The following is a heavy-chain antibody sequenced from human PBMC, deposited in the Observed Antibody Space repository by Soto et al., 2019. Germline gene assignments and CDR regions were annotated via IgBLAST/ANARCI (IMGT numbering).Heavy chain of an antibody. CDR2: ISGSGGST. D-gene: IGHD3-10*01. V-gene: IGHV3-23*01. Sequence: GGSLRLSCAASGFTFSSYAMSWIRQAPGKGLEWVSAISGSGGSTYYADSVKGRFTISRDNSKNTLYLQMNSLRAEDTAVYYCAKATRGETTAYYYYYYMDVWDKGTTVTVSS. J-gene: IGHJ6*03. CDR1: GFTFSSYA. CDR3: AKATRGETTAYYYYYYMDV.